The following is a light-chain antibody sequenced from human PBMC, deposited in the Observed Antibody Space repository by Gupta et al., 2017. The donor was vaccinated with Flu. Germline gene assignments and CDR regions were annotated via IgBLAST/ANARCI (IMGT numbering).Light chain of an antibody. CDR2: GAS. J-gene: IGKJ2*01. CDR3: QQYGSSPGYT. CDR1: QSVSSHY. Sequence: EIVLTQSPGTLSLSPGERATLSCRASQSVSSHYLAWYQQKPGQAPRLLIYGASTRATGIPDRFSGSGSGTDFTLTISRLEPEDFAVYYCQQYGSSPGYTFGQGTKLDIK. V-gene: IGKV3-20*01.